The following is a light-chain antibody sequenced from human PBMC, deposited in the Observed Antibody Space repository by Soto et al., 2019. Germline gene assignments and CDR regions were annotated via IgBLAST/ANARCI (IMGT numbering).Light chain of an antibody. CDR1: QTISSW. V-gene: IGKV1-5*03. CDR3: QHYDSSPPYT. CDR2: KAS. J-gene: IGKJ2*01. Sequence: DIQMPQSHSTLSGSVGDRVTITCRASQTISSWLAWYQQKPGKAPKLLIYKASTLKSGVPSRFSGSGSGTDFTLTISRLEPEDSAVYYCQHYDSSPPYTFGQGTKVDIK.